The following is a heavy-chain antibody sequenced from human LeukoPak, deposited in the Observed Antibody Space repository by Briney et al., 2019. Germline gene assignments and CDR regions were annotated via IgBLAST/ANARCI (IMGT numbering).Heavy chain of an antibody. CDR1: GHTFTDYY. D-gene: IGHD6-19*01. Sequence: GASVKVSCKASGHTFTDYYIYWVRQAPGQGLEWMGWINPNSGDTNYAQKFQGRVTMTRDTSISTTYMELSGLTFDDTAIYYCAKDVVPDSGWDLDYWGQGTLVTVSS. CDR3: AKDVVPDSGWDLDY. J-gene: IGHJ4*02. CDR2: INPNSGDT. V-gene: IGHV1-2*02.